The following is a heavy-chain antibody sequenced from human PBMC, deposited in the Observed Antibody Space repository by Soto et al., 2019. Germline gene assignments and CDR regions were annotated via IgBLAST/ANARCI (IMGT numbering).Heavy chain of an antibody. Sequence: SETLSLTCTVSGGSISSSSYYWGWIRQPPGKGLEWIGSIYYSGSTYYNPSLKSRVTISVDTSKNQFSLKLSSVTAADTAVYYCAIDSGYSSGWYPLNFDYWGQGTLVTVSS. CDR2: IYYSGST. J-gene: IGHJ4*02. D-gene: IGHD6-19*01. V-gene: IGHV4-39*01. CDR1: GGSISSSSYY. CDR3: AIDSGYSSGWYPLNFDY.